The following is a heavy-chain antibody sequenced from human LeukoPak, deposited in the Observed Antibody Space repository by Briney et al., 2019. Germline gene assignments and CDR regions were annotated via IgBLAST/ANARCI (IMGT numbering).Heavy chain of an antibody. CDR1: GFTFSSYA. CDR3: ARVPGYDSSGYFDY. D-gene: IGHD3-22*01. J-gene: IGHJ4*02. V-gene: IGHV3-30*04. Sequence: PGGSLRLSCAASGFTFSSYAMHWVRQAPGKGLEWVAVISYDGSNKYYADSVKGRFTISRDNSKNTLYPQMNSLRAEDTAFYYCARVPGYDSSGYFDYWGQGTLVTVSS. CDR2: ISYDGSNK.